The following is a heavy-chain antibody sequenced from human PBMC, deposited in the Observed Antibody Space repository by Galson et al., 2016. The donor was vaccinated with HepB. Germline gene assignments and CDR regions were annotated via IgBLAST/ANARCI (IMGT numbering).Heavy chain of an antibody. D-gene: IGHD6-13*01. CDR3: ARAGVSNWPDFDF. CDR1: GFHFSGYG. CDR2: IWFHGTYK. Sequence: SLRLSCAASGFHFSGYGMHWVRQAPGKGLEWVALIWFHGTYKYYADSVRGRFTISRDDSMNTVFLQMDSLRAEDTAVYYCARAGVSNWPDFDFWGQGALVTVSS. V-gene: IGHV3-33*01. J-gene: IGHJ4*02.